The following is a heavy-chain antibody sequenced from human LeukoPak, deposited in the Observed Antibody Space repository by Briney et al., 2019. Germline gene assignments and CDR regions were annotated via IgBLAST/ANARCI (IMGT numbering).Heavy chain of an antibody. V-gene: IGHV1-2*02. D-gene: IGHD6-13*01. CDR1: GYTFTGYY. J-gene: IGHJ4*02. CDR3: ARAAAGFMRPFDY. Sequence: ASVKVSCKASGYTFTGYYMHWVRQAPGQGREWMGWINPNIGGTNYAQKFRGRVTMTRDTSISTAYMELSRLRSDDTAVYYCARAAAGFMRPFDYWGQGTLVTVSS. CDR2: INPNIGGT.